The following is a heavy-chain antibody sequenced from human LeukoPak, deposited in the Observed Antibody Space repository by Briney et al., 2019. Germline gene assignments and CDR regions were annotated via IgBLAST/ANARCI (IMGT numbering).Heavy chain of an antibody. CDR1: GVTVSTIY. Sequence: PGGSLRLSCAASGVTVSTIYMGWVRQAPGKGLDWVSVIYPDGKAYYAESVKGRFTISRDSSENTLFLQMNSLRAEDTAVYYCAKGTILGRYPGYFDYWGQGTLVTVSS. CDR3: AKGTILGRYPGYFDY. CDR2: IYPDGKA. J-gene: IGHJ4*02. V-gene: IGHV3-53*01. D-gene: IGHD4/OR15-4a*01.